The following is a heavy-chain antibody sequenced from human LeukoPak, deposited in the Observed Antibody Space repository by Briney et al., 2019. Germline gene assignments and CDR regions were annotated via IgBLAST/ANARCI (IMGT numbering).Heavy chain of an antibody. Sequence: GGSLRLSCAASGFTFSSYWMHWVRQAPGKGLVWVSRIKTDGSSTDYADSVKGRFTISRDNAKNTMYLQMNSLRAEDTAVYYCAKDWGYTTMVSYYFDYWGQGALVTVSS. J-gene: IGHJ4*02. D-gene: IGHD5-18*01. V-gene: IGHV3-74*01. CDR3: AKDWGYTTMVSYYFDY. CDR2: IKTDGSST. CDR1: GFTFSSYW.